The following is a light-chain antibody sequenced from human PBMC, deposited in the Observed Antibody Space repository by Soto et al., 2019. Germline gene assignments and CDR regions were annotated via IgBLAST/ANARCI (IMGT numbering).Light chain of an antibody. Sequence: DIQLTQSPSSVSASVGDRITITCRASQGVSNWLAWYQQKPGRAPNLLIYATSSLHSGVPSRFSVSASGTDFTLTLSSLQAEDFATYYCQQAGSFPITFGPGTKLYIK. J-gene: IGKJ3*01. CDR3: QQAGSFPIT. CDR2: ATS. V-gene: IGKV1-12*01. CDR1: QGVSNW.